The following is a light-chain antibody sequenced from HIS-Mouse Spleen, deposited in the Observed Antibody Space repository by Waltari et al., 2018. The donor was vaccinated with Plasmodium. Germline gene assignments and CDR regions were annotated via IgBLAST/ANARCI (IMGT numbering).Light chain of an antibody. CDR3: YSTDSSGNHRV. Sequence: SYELTQSPSVSVSPGQTARITCSGDALPKKYAYWYQQKSGKAPVLVIYEYSKRPSGIPERFSGSSSGTMATLTISGAQVEDEADYYCYSTDSSGNHRVFGGGTKLTVL. J-gene: IGLJ3*02. CDR2: EYS. CDR1: ALPKKY. V-gene: IGLV3-10*01.